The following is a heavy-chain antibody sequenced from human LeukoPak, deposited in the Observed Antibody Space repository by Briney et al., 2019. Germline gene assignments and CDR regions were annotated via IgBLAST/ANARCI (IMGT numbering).Heavy chain of an antibody. J-gene: IGHJ6*03. V-gene: IGHV4-59*11. CDR3: ARTGSWRYYYYMDV. D-gene: IGHD6-13*01. Sequence: SETLSLTRTVSGGSISSHYWSWIRQPPGKGLEWIGYIYYSGSTNYNPSLKSRVTISVDTSKNQFSLKLSSVTAADTAVYYCARTGSWRYYYYMDVWGKGTTVTVSS. CDR1: GGSISSHY. CDR2: IYYSGST.